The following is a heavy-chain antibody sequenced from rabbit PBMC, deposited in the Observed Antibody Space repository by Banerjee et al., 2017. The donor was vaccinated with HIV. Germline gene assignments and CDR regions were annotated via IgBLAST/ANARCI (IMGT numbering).Heavy chain of an antibody. Sequence: QEQLVESGGGLVKPGGTLTLTCKASGFDFSSNVMCWFRQAPGKGLEWIGTIYGGSSGSTYHASWAKGRFTISKTSSTTVTLQMTSLTAADTATYFCARDLAGVTGWNFGLWGPGTLVTVS. J-gene: IGHJ6*01. CDR2: IYGGSSGST. V-gene: IGHV1S45*01. CDR3: ARDLAGVTGWNFGL. CDR1: GFDFSSNV. D-gene: IGHD4-1*01.